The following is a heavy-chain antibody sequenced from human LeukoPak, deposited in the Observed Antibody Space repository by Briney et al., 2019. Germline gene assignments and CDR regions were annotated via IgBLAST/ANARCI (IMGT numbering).Heavy chain of an antibody. CDR2: MNPNSGNT. J-gene: IGHJ4*02. CDR3: ARGNLLVRGTYYFDY. Sequence: ASVKVSCKASGYTFTSYDINWVRQATGQGLEWMGWMNPNSGNTGYAQKCQGRVTITTEESTSTVYMELSSLRSEDTAVYYCARGNLLVRGTYYFDYWGEGSLVGVYS. CDR1: GYTFTSYD. V-gene: IGHV1-8*03. D-gene: IGHD3-22*01.